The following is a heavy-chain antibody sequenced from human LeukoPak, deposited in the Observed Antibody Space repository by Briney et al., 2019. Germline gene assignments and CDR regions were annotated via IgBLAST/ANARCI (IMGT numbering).Heavy chain of an antibody. D-gene: IGHD3-10*01. CDR3: ARLARGYFDY. Sequence: GESLKISCKGSGYSFTSYWTSWVRQMPGKGLEWVGRIDPSDSYTNYSPSFQGHVTISADKSISTAYLQWSSLKASDTAMYYCARLARGYFDYWGQGTLVTVSS. CDR2: IDPSDSYT. V-gene: IGHV5-10-1*01. J-gene: IGHJ4*02. CDR1: GYSFTSYW.